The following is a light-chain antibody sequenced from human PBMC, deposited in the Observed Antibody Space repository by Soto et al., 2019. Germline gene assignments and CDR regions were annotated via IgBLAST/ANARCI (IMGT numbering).Light chain of an antibody. J-gene: IGLJ3*02. CDR1: SIDVAVYNY. Sequence: QSALTQPASVSGSPGQSITISCTGTSIDVAVYNYVSWFQQHPGKAPKLIIFGVNNRPSGVSDRFSGSKSGNTASLTISGLQPEDEADYYCTSFTTTNTWVFGGGTKLTV. V-gene: IGLV2-14*01. CDR2: GVN. CDR3: TSFTTTNTWV.